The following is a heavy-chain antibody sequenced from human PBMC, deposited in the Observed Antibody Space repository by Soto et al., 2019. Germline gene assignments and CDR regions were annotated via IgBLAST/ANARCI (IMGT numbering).Heavy chain of an antibody. CDR1: GFTFSSYG. CDR2: IWYDGSNK. CDR3: ARSHDRITGTTGDYYYYYGMDV. J-gene: IGHJ6*02. Sequence: GGSLRLSCAASGFTFSSYGMHWVRQAPGKGLEWVAVIWYDGSNKYYADSVKGRFTISRDNSKNTLYLQMNSLRAEDTAVYYCARSHDRITGTTGDYYYYYGMDVWGQGTTVTVSS. V-gene: IGHV3-33*01. D-gene: IGHD1-7*01.